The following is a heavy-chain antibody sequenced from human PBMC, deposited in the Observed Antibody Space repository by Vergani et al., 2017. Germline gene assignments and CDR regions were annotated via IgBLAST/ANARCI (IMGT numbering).Heavy chain of an antibody. CDR3: ARGNRYYYYMDV. J-gene: IGHJ6*03. CDR2: INHSGST. V-gene: IGHV4-34*01. Sequence: QVQLQQWGAGLLKPSETLSLTCAVYGGSFSGYYWSWIRQPPGKGLEWIGEINHSGSTNYNPSLKSRVTISVDTSKNQFSRKLSSVTAADTAVYYCARGNRYYYYMDVWGKGTTVTVSS. CDR1: GGSFSGYY.